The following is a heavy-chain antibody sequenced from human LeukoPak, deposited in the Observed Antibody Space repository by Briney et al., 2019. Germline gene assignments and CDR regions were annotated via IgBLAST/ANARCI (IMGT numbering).Heavy chain of an antibody. Sequence: GASVKVSCKASGGTFSSYAISWVRQAPGQGLEWMGGIIPIFRTANYAQKFQGRVTITADESTSTAYMELSSLRSEDTDVYYCARGKRYYDSSGYFWYFDYWGQGTLVTVSS. J-gene: IGHJ4*02. CDR2: IIPIFRTA. CDR1: GGTFSSYA. V-gene: IGHV1-69*13. D-gene: IGHD3-22*01. CDR3: ARGKRYYDSSGYFWYFDY.